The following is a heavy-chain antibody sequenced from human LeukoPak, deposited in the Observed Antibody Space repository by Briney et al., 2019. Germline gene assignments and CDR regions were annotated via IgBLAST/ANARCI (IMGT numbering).Heavy chain of an antibody. CDR3: ARVRGFYDSSGYYSWGFDY. Sequence: ASAKVSCKASGYTFTSYGISWVRQAPGQGLEWMGWISAYNGNTNYAQKLQGRVTMTTDTSTSTAYMELRSLRSDDTAVYYCARVRGFYDSSGYYSWGFDYWGQGTLVTVSS. CDR2: ISAYNGNT. J-gene: IGHJ4*02. D-gene: IGHD3-22*01. CDR1: GYTFTSYG. V-gene: IGHV1-18*01.